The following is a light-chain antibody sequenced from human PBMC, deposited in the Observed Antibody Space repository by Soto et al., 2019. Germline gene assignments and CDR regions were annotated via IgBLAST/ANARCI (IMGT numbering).Light chain of an antibody. Sequence: QSVLTQPPSTSGTPGQRVTISCSGSSSNIGTNTVNWYQQFPGTAPKLPIYSNDPRPTGVPDRFSGSKSGTSASLAISGLQSEDEADYYCAAWDDSLKGLVLGGGTKLTVL. J-gene: IGLJ2*01. CDR2: SND. CDR1: SSNIGTNT. CDR3: AAWDDSLKGLV. V-gene: IGLV1-44*01.